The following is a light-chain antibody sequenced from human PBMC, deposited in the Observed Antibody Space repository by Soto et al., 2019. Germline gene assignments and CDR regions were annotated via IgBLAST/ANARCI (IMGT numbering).Light chain of an antibody. CDR3: QQYNSYTWT. V-gene: IGKV1-5*01. Sequence: DIQMTQSPSTLSASVGDRVTITCRASRSSSSWLACYQQKPGKAPKLLIYDASSLESGVPSRFSGSGSGTEYTLTISSLQPDDFATYYCQQYNSYTWTFGQGTKVDIK. CDR2: DAS. J-gene: IGKJ1*01. CDR1: RSSSSW.